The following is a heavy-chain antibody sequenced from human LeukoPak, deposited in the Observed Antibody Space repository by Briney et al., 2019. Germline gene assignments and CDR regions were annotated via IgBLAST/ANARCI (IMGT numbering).Heavy chain of an antibody. CDR2: IHYGGST. CDR3: ARGYAYGDTGSFDY. Sequence: PSETLSLTCTVSGGSISGFYWSWIRQPPGKRLEWIGYIHYGGSTTCNPSFKSRVTISVDTSKNQFSLRLSSVTAADTALYYCARGYAYGDTGSFDYWGQEALVTVSS. J-gene: IGHJ4*02. V-gene: IGHV4-59*01. D-gene: IGHD4-17*01. CDR1: GGSISGFY.